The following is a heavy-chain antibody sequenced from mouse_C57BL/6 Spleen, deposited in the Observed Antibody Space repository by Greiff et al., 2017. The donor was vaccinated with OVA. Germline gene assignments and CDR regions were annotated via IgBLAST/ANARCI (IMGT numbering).Heavy chain of an antibody. CDR1: GYSITSGYY. Sequence: EVKLMESGPGLVKPSQSLSLTCSVTGYSITSGYYWNWIRQFPGNKLEWMGYISYDGSNNYNPSLKNRISITRDTSKNQFFLKLNSVTTEDTATYYCARDLYYGTPYAMDYWGQGTSVTVSS. J-gene: IGHJ4*01. CDR2: ISYDGSN. V-gene: IGHV3-6*01. D-gene: IGHD2-1*01. CDR3: ARDLYYGTPYAMDY.